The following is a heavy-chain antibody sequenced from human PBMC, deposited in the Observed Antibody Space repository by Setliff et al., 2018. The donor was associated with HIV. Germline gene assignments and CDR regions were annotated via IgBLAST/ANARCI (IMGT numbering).Heavy chain of an antibody. CDR2: IFNSGGI. J-gene: IGHJ3*02. V-gene: IGHV4-38-2*01. CDR1: GYSISSGYY. Sequence: PSETLSLTCAVSGYSISSGYYWGWIRQPPGKGLEWVGSIFNSGGIYYNPSLKSRVTISGDTSKNKLSLKLTSVTAADTAVYYCARHLQAFDIWGHGTMVTVSS. CDR3: ARHLQAFDI. D-gene: IGHD1-1*01.